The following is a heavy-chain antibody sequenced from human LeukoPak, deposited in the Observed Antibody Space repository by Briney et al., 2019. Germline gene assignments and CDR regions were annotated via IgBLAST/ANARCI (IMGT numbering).Heavy chain of an antibody. CDR1: GYTFTGYY. CDR2: INPNSGGT. D-gene: IGHD3-22*01. V-gene: IGHV1-2*02. J-gene: IGHJ4*02. CDR3: ARDSLGVYYYDSSGYIHFDY. Sequence: ASVKVSCKASGYTFTGYYMHWVRQAPGQGLEWMGWINPNSGGTNYAQKFQGRVTMTRDTSISTAYMELSRLRSDDTAVYYCARDSLGVYYYDSSGYIHFDYWGQGTLVTVSS.